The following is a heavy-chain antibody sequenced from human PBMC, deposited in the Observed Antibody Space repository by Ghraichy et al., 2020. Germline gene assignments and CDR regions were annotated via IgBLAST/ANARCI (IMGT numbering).Heavy chain of an antibody. CDR1: GFPFSSHW. CDR3: ATYGSSSYYTFDY. CDR2: IKYDGSEK. Sequence: ESLNISCVASGFPFSSHWLSWVRQAPGKGLEWVANIKYDGSEKNYMDSLRGRFTISRDNAKNSLYLQINSLGAGDTAVYYCATYGSSSYYTFDYWGQGTLVTVSS. D-gene: IGHD3-10*01. V-gene: IGHV3-7*01. J-gene: IGHJ4*02.